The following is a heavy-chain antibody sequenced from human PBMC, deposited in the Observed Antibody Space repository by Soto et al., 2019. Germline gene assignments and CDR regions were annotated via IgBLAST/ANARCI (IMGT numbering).Heavy chain of an antibody. D-gene: IGHD1-26*01. J-gene: IGHJ5*02. CDR2: IYYTGTT. CDR1: GGAISDARFY. CDR3: ARQKWEQPKWFDP. Sequence: QLQLQESGPGLVKPSETLSLTCSLSGGAISDARFYWGWIRQSPGRGLEWIGSIYYTGTTFFNPSHQSRVTISVDTSENQFSLKLYSVTAADTALYFCARQKWEQPKWFDPWGQGTQVIVSP. V-gene: IGHV4-39*01.